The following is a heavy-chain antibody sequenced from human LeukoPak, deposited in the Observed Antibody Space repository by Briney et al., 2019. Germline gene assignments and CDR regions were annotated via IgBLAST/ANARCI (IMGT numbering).Heavy chain of an antibody. Sequence: PSQTLSLTCTVSGGSISSGDYYWSWIRQPPGKGLEWIGYIYYSGSTYYNPSLKSRVTISVDTSKNQFSLKLSSVTAADTAVYYCARAMHPDSGYGFRAHNWFDPWGQGTLVTVSS. V-gene: IGHV4-30-4*01. D-gene: IGHD5-12*01. J-gene: IGHJ5*02. CDR2: IYYSGST. CDR3: ARAMHPDSGYGFRAHNWFDP. CDR1: GGSISSGDYY.